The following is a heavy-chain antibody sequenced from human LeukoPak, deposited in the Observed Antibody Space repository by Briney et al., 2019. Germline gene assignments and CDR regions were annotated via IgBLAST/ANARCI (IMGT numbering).Heavy chain of an antibody. Sequence: PGGSLRLSCAASGFIFSNYDMHWVRQAPGKGLGWVAFIRSDRSNNYYADSVKGRFTISRDNSKNTLYLQMNSLRAEDTAVYYCAKDSDIVVVPAAGWFDPWGQGTLVTVSS. CDR1: GFIFSNYD. J-gene: IGHJ5*02. V-gene: IGHV3-30*02. CDR2: IRSDRSNN. CDR3: AKDSDIVVVPAAGWFDP. D-gene: IGHD2-2*01.